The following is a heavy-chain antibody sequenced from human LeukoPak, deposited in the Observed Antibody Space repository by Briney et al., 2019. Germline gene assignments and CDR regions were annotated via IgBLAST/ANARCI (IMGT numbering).Heavy chain of an antibody. Sequence: GESLKISCKGSGYRFTSYWIGWVRQMPGKGLELMGLIYPDDSDTRYSPSFQGQVPISADKSISPAYLQWSSLKASNTAMYYCAIGGDSTTSCYRCFDYWGQGTLVTVSS. V-gene: IGHV5-51*01. CDR2: IYPDDSDT. D-gene: IGHD2-2*02. CDR3: AIGGDSTTSCYRCFDY. J-gene: IGHJ4*02. CDR1: GYRFTSYW.